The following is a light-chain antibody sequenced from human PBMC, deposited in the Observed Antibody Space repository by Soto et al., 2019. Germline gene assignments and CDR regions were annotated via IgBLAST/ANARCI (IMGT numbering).Light chain of an antibody. CDR2: DVS. Sequence: QSVLTQPASVSGSPGQSITISCTGTSSDVGGYNYVSWYQQHPGKAPKLIIYDVSYRPSGVSSRFSASKSGNAASLTISGLQAEDEADYYCNSYSSSSTPCGFGSGTKVTVL. J-gene: IGLJ1*01. V-gene: IGLV2-14*01. CDR3: NSYSSSSTPCG. CDR1: SSDVGGYNY.